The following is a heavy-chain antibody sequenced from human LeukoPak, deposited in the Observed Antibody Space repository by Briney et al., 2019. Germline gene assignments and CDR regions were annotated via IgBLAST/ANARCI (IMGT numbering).Heavy chain of an antibody. J-gene: IGHJ4*02. CDR2: ISWDGGST. CDR1: GFTFDDYT. CDR3: ARGGELLRPADY. Sequence: GGSLRLSCAASGFTFDDYTMHWVRQAPGKGLEWVSLISWDGGSTYYADSVKGRFTISRDNSKNSPYLQMNSLRTEDTALYYCARGGELLRPADYWGQGTLVTVSS. D-gene: IGHD1-26*01. V-gene: IGHV3-43*01.